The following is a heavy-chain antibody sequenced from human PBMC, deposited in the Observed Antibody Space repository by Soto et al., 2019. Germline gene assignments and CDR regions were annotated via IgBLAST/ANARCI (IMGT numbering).Heavy chain of an antibody. Sequence: QVQLVESGGGVVQPGRSLRLSCAASGFTFRTDSMHWVRQAQVKWLEWVAVISYDGSNKYYADSVKGRFTISRDKSKNTLYLQMNSLRAEETAVYDCARNVPEDYDRSWGQGTLVPVSS. J-gene: IGHJ4*02. D-gene: IGHD3-10*02. CDR1: GFTFRTDS. CDR3: ARNVPEDYDRS. V-gene: IGHV3-30-3*01. CDR2: ISYDGSNK.